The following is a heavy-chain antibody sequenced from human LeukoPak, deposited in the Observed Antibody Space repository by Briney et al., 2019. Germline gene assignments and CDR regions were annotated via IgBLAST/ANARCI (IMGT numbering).Heavy chain of an antibody. Sequence: GGSLRLSCAASGFTFSSYSMNWVRQAPGKGLEWVSYISSGSSTIYYADSVKGRFTISRDNAKNSLYLQMNSLRAEDTAVYYCARDAQPQYYYDSSGYYYPGYWGQGTLVTVSS. CDR1: GFTFSSYS. CDR2: ISSGSSTI. D-gene: IGHD3-22*01. V-gene: IGHV3-48*01. J-gene: IGHJ4*02. CDR3: ARDAQPQYYYDSSGYYYPGY.